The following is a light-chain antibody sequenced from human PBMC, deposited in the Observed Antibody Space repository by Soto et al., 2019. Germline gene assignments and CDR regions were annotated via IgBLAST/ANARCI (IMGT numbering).Light chain of an antibody. CDR1: QGIGRW. CDR2: AAS. CDR3: QQANSFPPT. V-gene: IGKV1D-12*01. Sequence: DIQMTQSPSSVSASVGDRVTITCRASQGIGRWLAWYQQKPGKAPKLLIYAASSLKSGVPSRFSGSGSGTDFTLTISSLQPEDFATYPCQQANSFPPTFGGGTKVEIQ. J-gene: IGKJ4*01.